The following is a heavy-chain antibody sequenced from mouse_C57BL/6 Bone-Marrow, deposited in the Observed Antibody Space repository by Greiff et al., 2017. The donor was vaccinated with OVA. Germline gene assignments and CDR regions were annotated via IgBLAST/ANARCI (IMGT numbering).Heavy chain of an antibody. CDR2: INPDSSTI. D-gene: IGHD1-1*01. CDR3: AIHYGSSFDY. CDR1: GIDFSRYW. Sequence: EAGGIDFSRYWMSWVRRAPGKGLEWIGEINPDSSTINYAPSLKDKFIISRDNAKNTLYLQMSKVRSEDTALYYCAIHYGSSFDYWGQGTTLTVSS. V-gene: IGHV4-1*01. J-gene: IGHJ2*01.